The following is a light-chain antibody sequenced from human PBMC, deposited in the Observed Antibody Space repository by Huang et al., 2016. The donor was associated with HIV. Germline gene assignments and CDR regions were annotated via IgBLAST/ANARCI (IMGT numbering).Light chain of an antibody. CDR3: QHRTRWPPSVT. Sequence: ETVLTQSPATLSLSPGERAILSCRASQSDASHIALYQHKPGQPPRLLIYDVSTKAPGTPARFSGSGSGTDVTLTINGLEPEDFAVYYCQHRTRWPPSVTFGGGTRVEVK. V-gene: IGKV3-11*01. CDR2: DVS. CDR1: QSDASH. J-gene: IGKJ4*01.